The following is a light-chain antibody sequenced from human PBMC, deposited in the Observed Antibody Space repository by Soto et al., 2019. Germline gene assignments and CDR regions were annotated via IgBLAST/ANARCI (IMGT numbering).Light chain of an antibody. V-gene: IGKV3-11*01. J-gene: IGKJ1*01. Sequence: EIVLTQSPATLSLSPGERATLSCRASQSVRNYLAWYQQKPGQAPRLLIYDASNRATGLPGRFSGSGSGTDFTLTISSLEPEDFAVYYCQQRSNWPWTFDQGTKVEIK. CDR3: QQRSNWPWT. CDR2: DAS. CDR1: QSVRNY.